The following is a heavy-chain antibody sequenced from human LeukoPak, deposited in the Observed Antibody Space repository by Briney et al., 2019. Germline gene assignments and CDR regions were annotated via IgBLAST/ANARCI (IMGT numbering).Heavy chain of an antibody. CDR1: GFTFSKYW. CDR3: AKGYHDSGGSGTPSDV. Sequence: PGGSLRLSCAASGFTFSKYWMLWVRQAPGKGLESVSRINTDGTVTTYADSVKGRFTVSRDNADNTMFLQMNSLRAEDTAVYYCAKGYHDSGGSGTPSDVGGQGSLVTVSS. D-gene: IGHD3-22*01. J-gene: IGHJ4*02. CDR2: INTDGTVT. V-gene: IGHV3-74*01.